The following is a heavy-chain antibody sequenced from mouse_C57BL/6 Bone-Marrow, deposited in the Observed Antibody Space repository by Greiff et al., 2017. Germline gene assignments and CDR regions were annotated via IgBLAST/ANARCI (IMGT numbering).Heavy chain of an antibody. D-gene: IGHD1-1*01. V-gene: IGHV1-82*01. CDR1: GYAFSSSW. Sequence: QVQLQQSGPELVKPGASVKISCKASGYAFSSSWMNWVKQRPGKGLEWIGRIYPGDGDTNYNGKFKGKATLTADKSSSTAYMQLSSLTSEDSAVYVCARWGGYGSSLWYFDVWGTGTTVTVSS. J-gene: IGHJ1*03. CDR2: IYPGDGDT. CDR3: ARWGGYGSSLWYFDV.